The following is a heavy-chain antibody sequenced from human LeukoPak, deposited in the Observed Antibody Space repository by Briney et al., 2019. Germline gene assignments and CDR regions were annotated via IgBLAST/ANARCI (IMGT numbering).Heavy chain of an antibody. CDR3: AREPTGNYSFDF. D-gene: IGHD1-7*01. CDR2: IYNSGST. V-gene: IGHV4-31*03. J-gene: IGHJ4*02. CDR1: GDSISGGGYY. Sequence: PSETLSLTCTVSGDSISGGGYYWSWIRQHPGKGLEWIGYIYNSGSTYYNPSLKSRVTISIDTSKGQFSLKLTSVTAADTAVYYCAREPTGNYSFDFWGQGTLVTVSS.